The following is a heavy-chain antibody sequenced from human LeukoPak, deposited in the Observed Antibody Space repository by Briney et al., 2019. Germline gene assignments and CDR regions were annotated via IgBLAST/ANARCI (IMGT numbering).Heavy chain of an antibody. Sequence: GGSLRLSCAASGFTFSSYWMHWARQAPGKGLVWVSRIKSDGGSASYADSVKGRFTISRDNAKNTLYLQMNSLRAEDTAVYYCARDLRTPSDTNIASDYWGQGTLVTVSS. CDR3: ARDLRTPSDTNIASDY. D-gene: IGHD4-23*01. V-gene: IGHV3-74*01. J-gene: IGHJ4*02. CDR2: IKSDGGSA. CDR1: GFTFSSYW.